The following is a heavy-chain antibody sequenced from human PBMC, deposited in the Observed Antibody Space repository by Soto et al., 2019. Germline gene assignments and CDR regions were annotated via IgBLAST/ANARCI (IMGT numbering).Heavy chain of an antibody. Sequence: GSLRLSCAASGFTFSSYWMHWVRQAPGKGLVWVSRINSDGSSTSYADSVKGRFTISRDNAKNTLYLQINSLRAEDTAVYYCARIGYSSSRSDWGQGTLVTVSS. D-gene: IGHD6-13*01. V-gene: IGHV3-74*01. CDR1: GFTFSSYW. J-gene: IGHJ4*02. CDR2: INSDGSST. CDR3: ARIGYSSSRSD.